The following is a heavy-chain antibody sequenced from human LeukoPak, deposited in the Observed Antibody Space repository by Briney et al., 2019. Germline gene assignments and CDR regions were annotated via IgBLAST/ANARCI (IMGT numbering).Heavy chain of an antibody. V-gene: IGHV3-7*01. Sequence: GGSLRLSCTVSGFTVSSNSMSWVRQAPGKGLEWVANIKQDGSEKHYVDSVKGRFTISRDNAKNSLYLQMSSLRAEDTAVYYCTRVEETATTAAIIRKYSYYYYYMDVWGKGNTVTVSS. D-gene: IGHD4-11*01. J-gene: IGHJ6*03. CDR2: IKQDGSEK. CDR3: TRVEETATTAAIIRKYSYYYYYMDV. CDR1: GFTVSSNS.